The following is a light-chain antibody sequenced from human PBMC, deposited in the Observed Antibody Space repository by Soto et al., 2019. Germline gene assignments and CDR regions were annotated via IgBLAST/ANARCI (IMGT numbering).Light chain of an antibody. CDR3: KQSDIIEPPT. CDR1: QSISTY. V-gene: IGKV1-39*01. CDR2: TTS. J-gene: IGKJ4*01. Sequence: DIPVTQSPSSLSASVGDRVTITCRASQSISTYLNWYQQKPVKAPKLLIYTTSNLVSGVPSRFSGSGSGTDFTLIISSMQPEDFATYYCKQSDIIEPPTYGGGTKVEIK.